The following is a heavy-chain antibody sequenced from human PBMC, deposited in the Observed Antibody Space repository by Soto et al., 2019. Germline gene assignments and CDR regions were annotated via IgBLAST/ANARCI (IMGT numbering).Heavy chain of an antibody. CDR1: GYTSSCYY. J-gene: IGHJ5*02. V-gene: IGHV1-2*04. D-gene: IGHD3-22*01. CDR2: INPNRGGT. CDR3: ARGRDYYDSSGYYSPRSLTP. Sequence: GGSVKVSCQASGYTSSCYYMHWVRQAPGQGLEGMGWINPNRGGTNYAQKCQGWVTMTRDTSISTAYMELSRLRSDETAVYYCARGRDYYDSSGYYSPRSLTPWGQGTLVTVSS.